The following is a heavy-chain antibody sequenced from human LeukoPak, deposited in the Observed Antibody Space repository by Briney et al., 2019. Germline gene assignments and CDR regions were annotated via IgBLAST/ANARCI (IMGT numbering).Heavy chain of an antibody. V-gene: IGHV3-23*01. J-gene: IGHJ4*02. CDR3: AQAGLEVVTAIRFDY. CDR1: GFTFSNYA. D-gene: IGHD2-21*02. CDR2: MSGSGGST. Sequence: PGGSLKLSCAASGFTFSNYAMSWVRQAPGMGLEWVSAMSGSGGSTHYADSVKGRFTIPRDNSKNTLYLQMNSLRDDDTAVYYCAQAGLEVVTAIRFDYWGQGTLVTVSS.